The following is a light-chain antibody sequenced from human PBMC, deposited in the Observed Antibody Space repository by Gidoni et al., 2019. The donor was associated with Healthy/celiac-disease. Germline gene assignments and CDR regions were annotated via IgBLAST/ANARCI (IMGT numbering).Light chain of an antibody. J-gene: IGKJ1*01. Sequence: DIVVTQSTLYLPVTPGEPSSISCRSSQSRLHSNGYNYVDWYLQKPGQSPQLLIYLGSTRASGVPDRFSGSGSGTDFTLNISRVQAEDVGVYYCMQSLQTPWTFGQGTKVEIK. CDR2: LGS. CDR1: QSRLHSNGYNY. V-gene: IGKV2-28*01. CDR3: MQSLQTPWT.